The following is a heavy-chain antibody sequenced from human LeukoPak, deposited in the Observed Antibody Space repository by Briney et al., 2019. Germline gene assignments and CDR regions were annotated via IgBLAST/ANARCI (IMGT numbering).Heavy chain of an antibody. CDR1: GGFISSGKW. J-gene: IGHJ4*02. CDR3: AREGIYGYSYGD. Sequence: TLSLTCTVSGGFISSGKWWSWVRQAPGKGLEWIGEIYHSGSTNYNPSLKSRVTISVDKSKNQFSLKLNSVTAADTAVYYCAREGIYGYSYGDWGQGTLVTVSS. V-gene: IGHV4-4*02. CDR2: IYHSGST. D-gene: IGHD5-18*01.